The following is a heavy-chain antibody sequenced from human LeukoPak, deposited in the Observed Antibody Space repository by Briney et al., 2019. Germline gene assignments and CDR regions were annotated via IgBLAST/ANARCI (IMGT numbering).Heavy chain of an antibody. D-gene: IGHD6-13*01. J-gene: IGHJ4*02. CDR2: ISYDGSDK. CDR3: ARHRIAAAVAFYFDS. V-gene: IGHV3-30*04. Sequence: GRSLRLSCAASGFTFSSYAMNWVRQAPGKGLEWVAVISYDGSDKYYADSVQGRFTISRDNSENTLNLQVNSLRTEDTAVYYCARHRIAAAVAFYFDSWGQGALVAVSS. CDR1: GFTFSSYA.